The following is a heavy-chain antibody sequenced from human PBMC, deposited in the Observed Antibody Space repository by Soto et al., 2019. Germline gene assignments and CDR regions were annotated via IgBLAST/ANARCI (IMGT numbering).Heavy chain of an antibody. D-gene: IGHD2-2*01. CDR3: PVCCDFQRDQHSMHA. CDR1: GGSLSGNA. J-gene: IGHJ1*01. CDR2: IYASGST. V-gene: IGHV4-4*07. Sequence: PSETLSLTCSVSGGSLSGNAFSWIRQCAEKGLEWVGRIYASGSTTYNPSLTRRLTMSVDTSKNQFSLRLTSVIAADTAIYYCPVCCDFQRDQHSMHARGHGT.